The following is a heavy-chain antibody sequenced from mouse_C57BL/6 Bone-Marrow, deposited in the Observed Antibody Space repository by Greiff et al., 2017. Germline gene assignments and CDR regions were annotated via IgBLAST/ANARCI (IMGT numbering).Heavy chain of an antibody. D-gene: IGHD2-1*01. CDR2: ISSGGSYT. J-gene: IGHJ3*01. Sequence: DVKLVESGGDLVKPGGSLKLSCAASGFTFSSYGMSWVRQTPDKRLEWVATISSGGSYTYYPDSVKGRFTISRDNAKNTLYLQMSSLKSEDTAMYYCASLYGNLFAYWGQGTLVTVSA. V-gene: IGHV5-6*02. CDR1: GFTFSSYG. CDR3: ASLYGNLFAY.